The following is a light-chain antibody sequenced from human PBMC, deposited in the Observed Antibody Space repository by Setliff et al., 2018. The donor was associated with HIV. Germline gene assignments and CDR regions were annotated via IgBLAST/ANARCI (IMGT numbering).Light chain of an antibody. CDR2: TNS. CDR1: NSNIGTTT. V-gene: IGLV1-44*01. Sequence: QSALTQSPSVSGTPGKRVTISCSGSNSNIGTTTVNWYQRLPGAAPTLIIYTNSHRPSGGPDRFSGSKSGTSASLAISGLRSEDEAEYYCASWDDSLKVEVFGSGTKVTVL. CDR3: ASWDDSLKVEV. J-gene: IGLJ1*01.